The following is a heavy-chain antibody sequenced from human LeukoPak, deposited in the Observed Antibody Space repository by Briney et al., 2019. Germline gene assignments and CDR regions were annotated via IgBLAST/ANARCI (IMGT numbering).Heavy chain of an antibody. V-gene: IGHV4-34*01. Sequence: SETLSLTCAVYGGSFSGYYWSWIRQPPGKGLEWIGEINHTGSPNYNSSLKSRVTISLDTSKNQFSLKLTSVTAADTAVYYCARGRLSYFDYWGQGTLVTVSS. CDR3: ARGRLSYFDY. J-gene: IGHJ4*02. CDR2: INHTGSP. CDR1: GGSFSGYY. D-gene: IGHD5/OR15-5a*01.